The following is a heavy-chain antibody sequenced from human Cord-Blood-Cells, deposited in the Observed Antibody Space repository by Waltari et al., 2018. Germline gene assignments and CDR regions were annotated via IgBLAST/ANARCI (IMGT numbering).Heavy chain of an antibody. CDR2: IIPIFGTA. J-gene: IGHJ4*02. D-gene: IGHD3-22*01. Sequence: QVQLVQSGAAVKKPGSSVKVSCKASGGTFSSYAISWVRQAPGQGLEWMGGIIPIFGTANYAQKFQGRVTITADEATSTAYMELSSLRSEDTAVYYCARDPEDYYYDSSGYYDYWGQGTLVTVSS. CDR1: GGTFSSYA. V-gene: IGHV1-69*01. CDR3: ARDPEDYYYDSSGYYDY.